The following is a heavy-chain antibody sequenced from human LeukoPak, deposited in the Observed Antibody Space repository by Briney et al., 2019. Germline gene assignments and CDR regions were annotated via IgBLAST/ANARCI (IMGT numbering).Heavy chain of an antibody. CDR1: GFTFSSYG. CDR3: ATSSDLVSHLS. Sequence: PGGSLRLSCAASGFTFSSYGMHWVRQAPGKGLEWVAVIWYDGSNKYYADSVKGRFTISRDNSKNTLYLQMNSLRAEDTAVYYCATSSDLVSHLSWGQGTLVTVSS. CDR2: IWYDGSNK. D-gene: IGHD3-9*01. V-gene: IGHV3-33*01. J-gene: IGHJ5*02.